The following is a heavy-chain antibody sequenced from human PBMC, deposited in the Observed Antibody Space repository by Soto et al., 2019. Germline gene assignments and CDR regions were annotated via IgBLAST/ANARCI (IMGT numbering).Heavy chain of an antibody. Sequence: GGSLRLSCAASGFTFSSYAMSWVRQAPGKGLEWVSAISGSGGSTYYADSVKGRFTISRDNSKNTLYLQMNSLRAEDTAVYYCAKSSYDILTGFNAFDIWGQGTMVTVSS. CDR2: ISGSGGST. J-gene: IGHJ3*02. CDR3: AKSSYDILTGFNAFDI. D-gene: IGHD3-9*01. CDR1: GFTFSSYA. V-gene: IGHV3-23*01.